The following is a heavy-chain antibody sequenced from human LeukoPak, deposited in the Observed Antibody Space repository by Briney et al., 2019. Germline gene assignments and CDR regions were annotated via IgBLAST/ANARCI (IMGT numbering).Heavy chain of an antibody. Sequence: GGSLRLSCAASGFTFSSYAMHWVRQAPGKGLEWVAVIWYDGSNKYYADSVKGRFTVSRDNSKNTLYLQTNSLRAEDTAVYYCATNSVAATLEHWGQGTLVTVSS. CDR1: GFTFSSYA. V-gene: IGHV3-33*08. D-gene: IGHD2-15*01. CDR2: IWYDGSNK. CDR3: ATNSVAATLEH. J-gene: IGHJ4*02.